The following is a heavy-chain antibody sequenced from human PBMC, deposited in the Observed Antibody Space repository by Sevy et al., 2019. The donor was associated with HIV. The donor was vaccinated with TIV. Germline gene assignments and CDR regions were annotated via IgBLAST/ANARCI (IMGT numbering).Heavy chain of an antibody. CDR1: GISISSHC. CDR2: INQDGSEI. Sequence: GGSLRLSCVGAGISISSHCMNWVRQSPGKGLEWVPNINQDGSEIYYVGSVKGRFTISRDNARKSRYLQMHSLSDEDSGVYYTARAMGVGGQGTTFTVSS. J-gene: IGHJ6*02. CDR3: ARAMGV. V-gene: IGHV3-7*01.